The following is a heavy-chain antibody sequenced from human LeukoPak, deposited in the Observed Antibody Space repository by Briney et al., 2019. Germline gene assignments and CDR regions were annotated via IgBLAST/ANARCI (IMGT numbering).Heavy chain of an antibody. V-gene: IGHV4-34*01. J-gene: IGHJ4*02. D-gene: IGHD4-17*01. CDR1: GGSFSGYY. CDR2: INHRGST. CDR3: ARQRGYGDYDY. Sequence: PSQTLSLTCAVHGGSFSGYYWSWIRQPPGKGLEWIGEINHRGSTNYNPSLKSLVTISVDPSKNQFSLKLSSVTAADTAVYYCARQRGYGDYDYWGQGTLVTVSS.